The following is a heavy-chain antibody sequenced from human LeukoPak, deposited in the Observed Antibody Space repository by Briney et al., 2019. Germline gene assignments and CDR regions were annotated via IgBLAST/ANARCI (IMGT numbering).Heavy chain of an antibody. CDR3: ATASVRIAHRNWFDP. D-gene: IGHD6-13*01. V-gene: IGHV1-24*01. CDR2: FDPEDGET. J-gene: IGHJ5*02. CDR1: GYTLTYLS. Sequence: ASVKVSCKVSGYTLTYLSMHWVRQAPGKGLEWMGGFDPEDGETIYAQKFQGRVTMTEDTSTDTAYMELSSLRSEDTAVYYCATASVRIAHRNWFDPWGQGTLVTVSS.